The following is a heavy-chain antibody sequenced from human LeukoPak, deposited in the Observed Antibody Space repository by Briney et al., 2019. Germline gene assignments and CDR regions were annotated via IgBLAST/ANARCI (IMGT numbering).Heavy chain of an antibody. V-gene: IGHV4-38-2*02. CDR2: IYHSGST. D-gene: IGHD3-10*01. CDR3: ARDPRYYGSGSFNY. J-gene: IGHJ4*02. CDR1: GYSISSGYY. Sequence: ETLSLTCTVSGYSISSGYYWGWIRQPPGKGLEWIGSIYHSGSTYYNPSLKSRVTISVDTSKNQFSLKLSSVTAADTAVYYCARDPRYYGSGSFNYWGQGTLVTVSS.